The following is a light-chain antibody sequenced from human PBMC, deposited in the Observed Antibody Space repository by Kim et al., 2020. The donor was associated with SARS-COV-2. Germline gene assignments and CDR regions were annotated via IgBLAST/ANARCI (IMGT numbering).Light chain of an antibody. Sequence: VGGRVNITCRAEEGITNDLNWYQQKPGRVPNVLVYSASSLQGGVPSRFSGSGSGTDFTLTISSLQPEDFATYYCQQTYSLPLTFGGGTKVDIK. J-gene: IGKJ4*01. CDR1: EGITND. V-gene: IGKV1-39*01. CDR3: QQTYSLPLT. CDR2: SAS.